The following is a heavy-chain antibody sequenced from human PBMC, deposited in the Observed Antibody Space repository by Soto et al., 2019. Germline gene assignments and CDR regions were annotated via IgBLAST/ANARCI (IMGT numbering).Heavy chain of an antibody. CDR3: ARRPTARAS. CDR1: GFTFSTYA. D-gene: IGHD1-1*01. J-gene: IGHJ5*02. V-gene: IGHV3-23*01. CDR2: ISASGGDT. Sequence: EAQMLESGGGSVQPGGSLRLSCAASGFTFSTYAVAWVRQSPGKGLEWVSSISASGGDTWYADSVKGRFTISRDNSKNTLYIQMNSLRAEDTDVYYCARRPTARASWGQGTLVTVSS.